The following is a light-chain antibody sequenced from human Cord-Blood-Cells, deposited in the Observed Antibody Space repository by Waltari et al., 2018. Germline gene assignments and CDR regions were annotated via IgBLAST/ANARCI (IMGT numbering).Light chain of an antibody. CDR3: CSYAGSSNWV. J-gene: IGLJ3*02. CDR2: EFS. V-gene: IGLV2-23*02. Sequence: QSALTQPASVSGSPGQSITISCTGTSSDVGSYNLVSWYQQHPGKAPKLMIYEFSKRPSGVSNRVASSESGSTASLTISGLQAEDEADYYCCSYAGSSNWVFGGGTKLTVL. CDR1: SSDVGSYNL.